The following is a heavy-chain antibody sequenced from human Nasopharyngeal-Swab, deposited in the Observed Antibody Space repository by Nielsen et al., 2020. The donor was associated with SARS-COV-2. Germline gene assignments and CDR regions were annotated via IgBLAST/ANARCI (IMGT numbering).Heavy chain of an antibody. CDR1: GFTFSNAW. CDR3: TTSSQYCSSTSCYYWFDP. V-gene: IGHV3-15*01. D-gene: IGHD2-2*01. J-gene: IGHJ5*02. Sequence: GESLKISCAASGFTFSNAWMSWVRQAPGKGLEWVGRIKSNTDGGTTDYAAPVKGRFTISRDDSKNTLYLQMNSLKTEDTAVYYCTTSSQYCSSTSCYYWFDPWGQGTLVTVSS. CDR2: IKSNTDGGTT.